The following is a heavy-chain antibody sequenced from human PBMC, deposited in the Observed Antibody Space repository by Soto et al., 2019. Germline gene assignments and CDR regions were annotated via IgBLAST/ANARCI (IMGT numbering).Heavy chain of an antibody. V-gene: IGHV3-15*01. J-gene: IGHJ1*01. CDR2: IKSKTDGGTT. D-gene: IGHD1-26*01. CDR3: TTDGMTFLPPEYFQH. Sequence: PGGSLRLSCAASGFTFSNAWMSWVRQAPGKGLEWVGRIKSKTDGGTTDYAAPVKGRFTISRDDSKNTLYLQMNSLKTEDTAVYYCTTDGMTFLPPEYFQHWGQGTLVTVSS. CDR1: GFTFSNAW.